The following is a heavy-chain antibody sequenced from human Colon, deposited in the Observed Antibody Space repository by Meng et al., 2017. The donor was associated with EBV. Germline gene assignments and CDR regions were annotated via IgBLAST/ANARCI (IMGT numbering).Heavy chain of an antibody. CDR3: ARDVPVSAMRLWDY. CDR1: GYIFANYG. J-gene: IGHJ4*02. Sequence: QVHLVQSGSEVKKPGXSVTVSCKASGYIFANYGVSWVRQAPGQGLEWMGWISAYNGNTNFAQSLQGRVTMTADTSTSTAYLELRSLTSDDTAIYYCARDVPVSAMRLWDYWGQGTLVTVSS. D-gene: IGHD2-2*01. V-gene: IGHV1-18*01. CDR2: ISAYNGNT.